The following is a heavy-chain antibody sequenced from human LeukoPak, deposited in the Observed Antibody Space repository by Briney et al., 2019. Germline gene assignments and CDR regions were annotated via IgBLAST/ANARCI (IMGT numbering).Heavy chain of an antibody. D-gene: IGHD5-12*01. CDR2: INHSGST. J-gene: IGHJ4*02. CDR1: GGSFSGYY. V-gene: IGHV4-34*01. Sequence: TSETLSLTCAVYGGSFSGYYWSWIRQPPGKGLEWIGEINHSGSTNYHPSLKSRVTISVDTSKNQFSLKLSSVTAADTAVYYCAKPFSGYDPHYFDYWGQGTLVTVSS. CDR3: AKPFSGYDPHYFDY.